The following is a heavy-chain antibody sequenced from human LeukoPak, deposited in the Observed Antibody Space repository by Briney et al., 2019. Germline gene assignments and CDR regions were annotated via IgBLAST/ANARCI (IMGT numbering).Heavy chain of an antibody. CDR3: ARVRCSSAACNFAAMDV. V-gene: IGHV3-30-3*01. D-gene: IGHD2-2*01. J-gene: IGHJ6*02. Sequence: RRSLRLSCATSGFTFSSYAMHWVRQAPGKGLEWVAVVSYDGSNKFYADSVKGRFTISRDNSKNTLYLQMNSLRAEDTAVYFCARVRCSSAACNFAAMDVWGQGTTVTVSS. CDR1: GFTFSSYA. CDR2: VSYDGSNK.